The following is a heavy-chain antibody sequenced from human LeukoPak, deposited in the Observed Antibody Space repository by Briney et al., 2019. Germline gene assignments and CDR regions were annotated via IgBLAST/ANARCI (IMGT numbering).Heavy chain of an antibody. CDR3: ARGGWYDFWSGFDY. D-gene: IGHD3-3*01. J-gene: IGHJ4*02. CDR1: GFIFSSYS. CDR2: INWNGGST. V-gene: IGHV3-20*04. Sequence: AGGSLRLSCVGSGFIFSSYSMNWVRQAPGKGLEWVSGINWNGGSTGYADSVKGRFTISRDNAKNSLYLQMNSLRAEDTALYYCARGGWYDFWSGFDYWGQGTLVTVSS.